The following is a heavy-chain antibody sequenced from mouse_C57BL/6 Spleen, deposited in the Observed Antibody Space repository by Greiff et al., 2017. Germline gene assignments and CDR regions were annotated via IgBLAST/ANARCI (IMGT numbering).Heavy chain of an antibody. CDR3: ARHRDYSYAKDY. Sequence: EVQLVESGGDLVKPGGSLKLSCAASGFTFSSYGMSWVRQTPDKRLEWVATISSGGSYTYYPDSVKGRFTISRDNAKNTLYLQMSSLKSEDTAMDYCARHRDYSYAKDYWGQGTSVTVSS. D-gene: IGHD2-4*01. V-gene: IGHV5-6*01. J-gene: IGHJ4*01. CDR1: GFTFSSYG. CDR2: ISSGGSYT.